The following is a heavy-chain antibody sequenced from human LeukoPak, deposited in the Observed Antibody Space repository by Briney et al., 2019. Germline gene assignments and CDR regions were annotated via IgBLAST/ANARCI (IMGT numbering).Heavy chain of an antibody. CDR1: GFTLSNYW. Sequence: GSLRLSCAASGFTLSNYWMHWVRQAPGKGLVWVSRINADGSSASYADSVKGRFTISRDNAKNTLYLQMNSLRAEDTAMYYCARDYGRSRDYGMDVWGQGTTVTVSS. CDR2: INADGSSA. V-gene: IGHV3-74*01. J-gene: IGHJ6*02. D-gene: IGHD3-10*01. CDR3: ARDYGRSRDYGMDV.